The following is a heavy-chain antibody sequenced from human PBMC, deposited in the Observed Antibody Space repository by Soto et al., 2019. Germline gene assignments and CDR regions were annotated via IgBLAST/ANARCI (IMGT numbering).Heavy chain of an antibody. CDR3: VASHDPSRSYANAKLKYYDIGV. Sequence: ASVKVSCKASGYTFTSYYMHWVRQAPGQGLEWMGIINPSGGSTSYAQKFQGRVTMTRDTSTSTVYLELSSLRSEDPAVYYCVASHDPSRSYANAKLKYYDIGVCRQGTRVT. D-gene: IGHD3-16*01. CDR2: INPSGGST. J-gene: IGHJ6*02. V-gene: IGHV1-46*01. CDR1: GYTFTSYY.